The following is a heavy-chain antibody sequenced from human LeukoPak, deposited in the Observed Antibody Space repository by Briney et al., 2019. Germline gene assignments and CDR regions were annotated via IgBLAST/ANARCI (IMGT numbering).Heavy chain of an antibody. D-gene: IGHD3-22*01. CDR2: IWYDGSNK. CDR3: ARERDSRGYYLLDY. CDR1: GFTFSSNG. J-gene: IGHJ4*02. Sequence: GRSLRLSCAASGFTFSSNGMRWVRQAPGKGLEWVAVIWYDGSNKYYADSVKGRFTISRDNSKHPLYLQKNSLRAEDTAVYYCARERDSRGYYLLDYWGQGPLVTVSS. V-gene: IGHV3-33*01.